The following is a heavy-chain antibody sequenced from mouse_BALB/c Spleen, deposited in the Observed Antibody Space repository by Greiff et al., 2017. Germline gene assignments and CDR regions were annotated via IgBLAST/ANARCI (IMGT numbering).Heavy chain of an antibody. Sequence: EVQLVESGTVLARPGASVKMSCKASGYTFTSYWMHWVKQRPGQGLEWIGAIYPGNSDTSYNQKFKGKAKLTAVTSTSTAYMELSSLTNEDSAVYYCTRRSLRSYAMDYWGQGTSVTVSS. CDR2: IYPGNSDT. CDR3: TRRSLRSYAMDY. J-gene: IGHJ4*01. CDR1: GYTFTSYW. V-gene: IGHV1-5*01. D-gene: IGHD1-1*01.